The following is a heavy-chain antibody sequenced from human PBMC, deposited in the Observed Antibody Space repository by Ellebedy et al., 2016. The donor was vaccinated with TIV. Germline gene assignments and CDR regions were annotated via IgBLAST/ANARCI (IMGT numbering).Heavy chain of an antibody. D-gene: IGHD4-23*01. CDR3: SFKGVATRVY. J-gene: IGHJ4*02. CDR1: GIPFSSSG. V-gene: IGHV3-33*01. CDR2: IWFDGSNQ. Sequence: GESLKISCAASGIPFSSSGMHWVRQAPGKGLEWVAMIWFDGSNQYYADSVKGRSTISRDNSKNTLYLQMSSLRAEDTAVYYCSFKGVATRVYWGQGTLVTVSS.